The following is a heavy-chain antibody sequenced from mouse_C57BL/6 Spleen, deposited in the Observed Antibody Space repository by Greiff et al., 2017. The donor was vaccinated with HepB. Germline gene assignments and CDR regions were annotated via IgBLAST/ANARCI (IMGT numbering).Heavy chain of an antibody. CDR3: AREGDMREGFAY. V-gene: IGHV3-1*01. Sequence: DVMLVESGPGMVKPSQSLSLTCTVTGYSITSGYDWHWIRHFPGNKLAWMGYISYSGSTNYNPSLKSRISITHDTSKNHFFLKLNSVTTEDTATYYCAREGDMREGFAYWGQGTLVTVSA. J-gene: IGHJ3*01. CDR1: GYSITSGYD. D-gene: IGHD2-3*01. CDR2: ISYSGST.